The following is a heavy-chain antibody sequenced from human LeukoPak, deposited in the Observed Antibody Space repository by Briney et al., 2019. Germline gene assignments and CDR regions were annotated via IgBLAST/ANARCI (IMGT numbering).Heavy chain of an antibody. CDR2: IKHDGSEK. Sequence: GGSLRLSCAASGFTFSSYWMSWVRQAPGKGLEWVANIKHDGSEKYYVDSVKGRFTISRDNAKNSLYLQMNSLRAEDTAVYYCARDTPMVYGGSDYWGQGTLVTVSS. CDR1: GFTFSSYW. J-gene: IGHJ4*02. CDR3: ARDTPMVYGGSDY. D-gene: IGHD5-18*01. V-gene: IGHV3-7*01.